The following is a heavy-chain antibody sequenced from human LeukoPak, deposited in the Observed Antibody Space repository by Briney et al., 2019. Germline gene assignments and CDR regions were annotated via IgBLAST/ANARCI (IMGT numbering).Heavy chain of an antibody. D-gene: IGHD1-26*01. J-gene: IGHJ4*02. Sequence: SETLSLTCTVSGASISGSGYYWGWIRQPPGKGLEWIGSIYSSGSTYYNASLQSRVTISIETPKNQISLRLNSVTAADTAMYCCAKSGGYGLIDYWGQGTLVTVSS. V-gene: IGHV4-39*01. CDR1: GASISGSGYY. CDR2: IYSSGST. CDR3: AKSGGYGLIDY.